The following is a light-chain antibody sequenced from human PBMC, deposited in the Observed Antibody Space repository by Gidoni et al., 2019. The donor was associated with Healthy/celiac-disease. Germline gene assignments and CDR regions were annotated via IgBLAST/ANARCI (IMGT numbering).Light chain of an antibody. J-gene: IGLJ2*01. CDR2: QDS. Sequence: YELTQLPSVSVSPGQTASITCSGDKLGDKYACWYQQKPGQSPVLVIYQDSKRPSGIPERFSGSNSGNTATLTISGTQAMDEADYYCQAWDSSTAVVFGGGTKLTVL. CDR1: KLGDKY. CDR3: QAWDSSTAVV. V-gene: IGLV3-1*01.